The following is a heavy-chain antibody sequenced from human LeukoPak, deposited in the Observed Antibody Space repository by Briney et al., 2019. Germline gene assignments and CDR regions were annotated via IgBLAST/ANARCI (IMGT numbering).Heavy chain of an antibody. V-gene: IGHV3-30-3*01. Sequence: GGSLRLSCAASGFTFSSYAMHWVRQAPGKGLEWVAVISYDGSNKYYADSVKGRFTISRDNSKNTLYLQMNSLRAEDTAVYYCARESGYHGNWGQGTLVTVSS. J-gene: IGHJ4*02. CDR1: GFTFSSYA. CDR2: ISYDGSNK. D-gene: IGHD3-3*01. CDR3: ARESGYHGN.